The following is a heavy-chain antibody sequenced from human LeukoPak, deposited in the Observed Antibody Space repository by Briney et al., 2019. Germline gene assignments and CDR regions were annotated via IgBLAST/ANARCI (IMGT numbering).Heavy chain of an antibody. CDR3: ARGLESSSWYGWFDP. CDR1: GFTFSSYG. J-gene: IGHJ5*02. CDR2: ISSSSNYI. D-gene: IGHD6-13*01. Sequence: GGSLRLSCVASGFTFSSYGVNWVRQAPGKGLDWVSSISSSSNYIFYADSVKGRFTTSRDNAKNSLYLQMNSLRAEDTAVYYCARGLESSSWYGWFDPWGQGTLVTVSS. V-gene: IGHV3-21*01.